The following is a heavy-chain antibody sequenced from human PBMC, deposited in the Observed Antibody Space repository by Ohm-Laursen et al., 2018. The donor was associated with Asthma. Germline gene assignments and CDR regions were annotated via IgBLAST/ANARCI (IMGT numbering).Heavy chain of an antibody. CDR1: GYTFSRYS. J-gene: IGHJ6*02. D-gene: IGHD3-3*01. CDR2: ISTASSFI. Sequence: SLRLSCTASGYTFSRYSIHWVRQIPGKGLEWVASISTASSFIYYADSVRGRFTTSRDNARNSVYLQMNSLRAEDTALYYCAREVRVLRFLEWPLRDVWGQGTTVTVSS. V-gene: IGHV3-21*01. CDR3: AREVRVLRFLEWPLRDV.